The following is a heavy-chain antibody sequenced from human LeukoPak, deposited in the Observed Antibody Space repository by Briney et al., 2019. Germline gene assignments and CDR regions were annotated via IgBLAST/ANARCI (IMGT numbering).Heavy chain of an antibody. J-gene: IGHJ3*02. D-gene: IGHD3-16*02. CDR2: ISSTSDYI. CDR1: GYTFSHYS. V-gene: IGHV3-21*01. Sequence: AGGSLRLSCAASGYTFSHYSVNWVRQAPGKGLEWVSSISSTSDYIYYADSVKGRFTISRDNTKSSLYLQMNSLRAEDTAVHYCGSGNDPDSTWENYRLDAFDIWGQGTTVIVSS. CDR3: GSGNDPDSTWENYRLDAFDI.